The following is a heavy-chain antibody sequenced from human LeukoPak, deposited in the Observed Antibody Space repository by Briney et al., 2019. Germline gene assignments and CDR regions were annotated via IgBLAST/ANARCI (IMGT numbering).Heavy chain of an antibody. CDR3: ARDEGTVVAAAAHFDY. CDR1: GFTFSSYE. D-gene: IGHD2-15*01. CDR2: ISSSGSTI. J-gene: IGHJ4*02. V-gene: IGHV3-48*03. Sequence: GGSLRLSCAASGFTFSSYEMNWVRQAPGKGLEWVSYISSSGSTIYYADSVKGRFTISRDNAKNSLYLQMNSLRAEDTAVYYCARDEGTVVAAAAHFDYWGQGTLVTVSS.